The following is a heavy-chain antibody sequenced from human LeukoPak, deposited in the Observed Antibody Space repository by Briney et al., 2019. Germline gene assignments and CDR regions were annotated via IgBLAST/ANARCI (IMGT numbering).Heavy chain of an antibody. CDR3: ARGDGVQLGFDY. Sequence: GGSLRLSCAASGFTFSSYSMNWVRQAPGKGLEWVSSISSSSSYIYYADSVKGRFTISRDNAKNSLYLRMNSLRAEDTAVYYCARGDGVQLGFDYWGQGTLVTVSS. CDR1: GFTFSSYS. D-gene: IGHD5-18*01. CDR2: ISSSSSYI. V-gene: IGHV3-21*01. J-gene: IGHJ4*02.